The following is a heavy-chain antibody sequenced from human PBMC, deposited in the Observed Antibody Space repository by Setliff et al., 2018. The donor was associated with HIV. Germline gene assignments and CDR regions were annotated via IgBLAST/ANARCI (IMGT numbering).Heavy chain of an antibody. J-gene: IGHJ3*02. Sequence: SCAASGFTFSSYEMNWVRQAPGKGLEWVSYISSSGSNIYYADSVKGRFTISRDNAKNSLYLQMNSLRAEDTAVYYCTRDGREQHPDAFDIWGQGTMVTVSS. CDR1: GFTFSSYE. V-gene: IGHV3-48*03. CDR3: TRDGREQHPDAFDI. CDR2: ISSSGSNI. D-gene: IGHD6-13*01.